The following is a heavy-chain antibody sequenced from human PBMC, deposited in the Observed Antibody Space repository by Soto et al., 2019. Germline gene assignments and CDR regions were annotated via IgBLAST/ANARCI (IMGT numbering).Heavy chain of an antibody. Sequence: GGSLRLPCAASGFTFSSYSMNWVLQAPGKGLEWVSYISSSSSTIYYADSVKGRFTISRDNSKNTLYLQMNSLRAEDTAVYYCAKDLVREGSDYWGQGTLVTVSS. J-gene: IGHJ4*02. D-gene: IGHD6-13*01. CDR2: ISSSSSTI. CDR3: AKDLVREGSDY. CDR1: GFTFSSYS. V-gene: IGHV3-48*01.